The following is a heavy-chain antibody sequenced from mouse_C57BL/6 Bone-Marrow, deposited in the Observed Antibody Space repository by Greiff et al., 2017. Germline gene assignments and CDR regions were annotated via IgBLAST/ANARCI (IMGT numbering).Heavy chain of an antibody. D-gene: IGHD2-4*01. CDR3: ARGGYYDRGGYYYAMDY. CDR2: INYDGSST. V-gene: IGHV5-16*01. J-gene: IGHJ4*01. Sequence: EVQGVESEGGLVQPGSSMKLSCTASGFTFSDYYMAWVRQVPEKGLEWVANINYDGSSTYYLDSLKSRFIISRDNAKKLLYLQMSSLKYEDTATYYCARGGYYDRGGYYYAMDYWGQGTSVTVSS. CDR1: GFTFSDYY.